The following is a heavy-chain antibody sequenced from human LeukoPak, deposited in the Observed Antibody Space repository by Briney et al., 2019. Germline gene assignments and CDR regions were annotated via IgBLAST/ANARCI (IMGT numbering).Heavy chain of an antibody. J-gene: IGHJ5*02. V-gene: IGHV3-30*03. D-gene: IGHD3-22*01. Sequence: GGSLRLSCAASGFTFSSYGMHWVRQAPGKGLEWVAVISYDGSNKYYADSVKGRFTISRDNSKNTLYLQMNSLRAEDTAVYYCARDFGYYDSSVGWFDPWGQGTLVTVSS. CDR3: ARDFGYYDSSVGWFDP. CDR1: GFTFSSYG. CDR2: ISYDGSNK.